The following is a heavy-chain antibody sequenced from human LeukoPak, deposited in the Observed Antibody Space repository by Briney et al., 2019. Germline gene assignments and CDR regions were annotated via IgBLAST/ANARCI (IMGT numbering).Heavy chain of an antibody. CDR3: TTHYDILTGHDY. Sequence: GGSLRLSCAASGFTFSSYAMSWVRQAPGKGLEWVGRIKSKTDGGTTDYAAPVKGRFTISRDDSKNTLYLQMNSLKTEDTAVYYCTTHYDILTGHDYWGQGTLVTVSS. V-gene: IGHV3-15*01. D-gene: IGHD3-9*01. CDR2: IKSKTDGGTT. CDR1: GFTFSSYA. J-gene: IGHJ4*02.